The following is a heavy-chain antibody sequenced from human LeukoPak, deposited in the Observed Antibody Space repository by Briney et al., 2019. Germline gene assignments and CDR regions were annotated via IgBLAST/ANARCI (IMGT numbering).Heavy chain of an antibody. D-gene: IGHD1-26*01. CDR3: ARPSKNSGSYRPYGY. J-gene: IGHJ4*02. Sequence: ASVKVSCKASGYTFTGYYMHWVRQAPGQGLEWMGRINPNSGGTNYAQKCQGRVTMTRDTSISTAYMELSRLRSDDTAVYYCARPSKNSGSYRPYGYWGQGTLVTVSS. CDR1: GYTFTGYY. CDR2: INPNSGGT. V-gene: IGHV1-2*06.